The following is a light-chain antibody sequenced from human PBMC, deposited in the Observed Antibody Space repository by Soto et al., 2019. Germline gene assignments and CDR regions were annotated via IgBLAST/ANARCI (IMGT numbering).Light chain of an antibody. V-gene: IGLV1-44*01. CDR1: SSNIGSNT. J-gene: IGLJ2*01. CDR2: SNK. CDR3: AAWDDSLIGVV. Sequence: QAVVTQPPSASGTPGQRVTISCSGSSSNIGSNTVNWYQQLPGTAPKLLIYSNKQRPSGVPDRFSGSKSGTSASLAISGLQSDDEADYYCAAWDDSLIGVVFGGGTKLTVL.